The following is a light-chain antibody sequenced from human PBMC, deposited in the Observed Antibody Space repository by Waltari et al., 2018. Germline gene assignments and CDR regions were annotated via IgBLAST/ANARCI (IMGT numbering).Light chain of an antibody. J-gene: IGLJ2*01. V-gene: IGLV1-44*01. Sequence: QSVLTPPLSASAAPGQRVTIACSGPYSIIGRSIVTWSLQRPGTAPKLLIYINDYRPSGVPDRFSGSKSGTSASLAISGLQSEDEADYYCATWDDRLTGVVFGGGTRVTVL. CDR2: IND. CDR3: ATWDDRLTGVV. CDR1: YSIIGRSI.